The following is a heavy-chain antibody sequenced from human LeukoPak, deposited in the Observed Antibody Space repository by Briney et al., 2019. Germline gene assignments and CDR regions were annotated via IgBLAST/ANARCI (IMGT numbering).Heavy chain of an antibody. J-gene: IGHJ4*02. Sequence: PGGSLRLSCAASGFTFSDYDMSSIRQAPGKGLEWVSYISSSGSTVYYADSVKGRFTISRDNAKNSLYLQMNSLRAEDTAVYYCASYGGYVPVFDYWGQGTLVTVSS. D-gene: IGHD5-12*01. CDR3: ASYGGYVPVFDY. CDR1: GFTFSDYD. V-gene: IGHV3-11*01. CDR2: ISSSGSTV.